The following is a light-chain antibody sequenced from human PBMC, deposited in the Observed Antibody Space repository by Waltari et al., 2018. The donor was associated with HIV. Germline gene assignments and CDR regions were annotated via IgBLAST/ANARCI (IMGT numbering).Light chain of an antibody. CDR1: QGIGTS. V-gene: IGKV1-16*01. CDR3: QQYNDYPLS. CDR2: DTN. Sequence: DIEMTQSPSSLSASVGDRVSIICRASQGIGTSLAWFQQKPGRAPKSLIYDTNALQSGVPPRFSGSGFGTDFTLTISSLQPEDFATYYCQQYNDYPLSFGPGTKVDVK. J-gene: IGKJ3*01.